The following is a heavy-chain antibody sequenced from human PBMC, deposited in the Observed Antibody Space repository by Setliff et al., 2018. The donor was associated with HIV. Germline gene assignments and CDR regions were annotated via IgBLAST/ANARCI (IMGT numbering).Heavy chain of an antibody. CDR1: GFSFSNSW. J-gene: IGHJ4*02. CDR2: ISYDSRFI. V-gene: IGHV3-21*01. CDR3: ARDRASSGYYARFDH. D-gene: IGHD3-22*01. Sequence: GGSLRLSCAASGFSFSNSWMHWVRQAPGKGLEWVSSISYDSRFIYHADSMKGRFTISRDNAKKLVYLQMNSLRAEDTAIYYCARDRASSGYYARFDHWGQGTLVTVSS.